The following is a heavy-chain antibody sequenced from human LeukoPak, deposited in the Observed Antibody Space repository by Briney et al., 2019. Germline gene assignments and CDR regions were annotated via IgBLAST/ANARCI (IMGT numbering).Heavy chain of an antibody. D-gene: IGHD5-18*01. CDR2: INKDGGEK. CDR1: GFTFSSYW. Sequence: GGSLRLSCAASGFTFSSYWMSWVRQAPGKGLEWVANINKDGGEKYYVDSMKGRFTISRDNSKNTLYLQMNSLRAEDTAVYYCARGSGYNYGFPDYWGQGTLVTVSS. J-gene: IGHJ4*02. CDR3: ARGSGYNYGFPDY. V-gene: IGHV3-7*03.